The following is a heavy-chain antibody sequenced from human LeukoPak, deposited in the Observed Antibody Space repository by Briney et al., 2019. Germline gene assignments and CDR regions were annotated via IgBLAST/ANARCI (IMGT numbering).Heavy chain of an antibody. D-gene: IGHD1-1*01. CDR1: GFTFSTYV. Sequence: GGSLRLSCAASGFTFSTYVMSWVRQAPGKELEWVSAMSGSGGSTYYADSVKGRFTISRDNSKNTLYLQMNSLGADDTAVYYCAKGNWRYFDYWGQGTLVTVSS. CDR3: AKGNWRYFDY. V-gene: IGHV3-23*01. CDR2: MSGSGGST. J-gene: IGHJ4*02.